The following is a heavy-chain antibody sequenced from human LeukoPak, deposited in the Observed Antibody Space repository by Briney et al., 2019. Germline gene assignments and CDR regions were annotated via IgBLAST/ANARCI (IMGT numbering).Heavy chain of an antibody. D-gene: IGHD6-13*01. CDR3: ARCGTDSSSWYGGAFDI. CDR1: GGPISSSSYY. Sequence: SETLSLTCTVSGGPISSSSYYWGWIRQPPGKGLEWIGSIYHSGSTYYNPSLKSRVTISVDTSKNQFSLKLSSVTAADTAVYYCARCGTDSSSWYGGAFDIWGQGTMVTVSS. V-gene: IGHV4-39*07. CDR2: IYHSGST. J-gene: IGHJ3*02.